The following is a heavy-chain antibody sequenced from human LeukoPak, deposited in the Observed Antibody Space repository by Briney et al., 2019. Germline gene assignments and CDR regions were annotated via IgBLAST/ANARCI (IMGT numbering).Heavy chain of an antibody. J-gene: IGHJ3*02. CDR2: IYYSGST. D-gene: IGHD6-13*01. Sequence: PSETLSLTCTVSGGSISSSSYYWSWIRQPPGKGLEWIGYIYYSGSTYYNPSLKSRVTISVDTSKNQFSLKLSSVTAADTAVYYCTQLVRRLGAFDIWGQGTMVTVSS. V-gene: IGHV4-61*01. CDR3: TQLVRRLGAFDI. CDR1: GGSISSSSYY.